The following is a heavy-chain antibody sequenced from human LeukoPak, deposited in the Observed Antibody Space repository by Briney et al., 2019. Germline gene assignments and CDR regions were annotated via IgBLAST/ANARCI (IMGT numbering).Heavy chain of an antibody. D-gene: IGHD4-11*01. CDR2: MYDSGSS. CDR3: ARDKTTHWYFDL. V-gene: IGHV4-30-2*01. Sequence: SETLSLTCAVSGGTISSGGYSWSWIRQPPGKGLEWIGYMYDSGSSYYNSSLRSRVTISVDRSKNQLSLKLSSATAADTAVYYCARDKTTHWYFDLWGRGTLVTVSS. CDR1: GGTISSGGYS. J-gene: IGHJ2*01.